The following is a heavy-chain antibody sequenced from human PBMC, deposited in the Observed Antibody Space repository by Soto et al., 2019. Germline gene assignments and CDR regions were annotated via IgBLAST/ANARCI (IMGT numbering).Heavy chain of an antibody. D-gene: IGHD3-22*01. CDR3: ARHYYASPGSDAFDV. Sequence: QVQLQESGPGLVKPSGTLSLTCAVSGDSISSDHWWSWVRQTPGKGLEWIAEVYHSGTTYCNPSLKNRVILSVDQSKNRFSLNLSSVTAADTAVYYCARHYYASPGSDAFDVWGQGTVVTVSS. V-gene: IGHV4-4*02. CDR1: GDSISSDHW. CDR2: VYHSGTT. J-gene: IGHJ3*01.